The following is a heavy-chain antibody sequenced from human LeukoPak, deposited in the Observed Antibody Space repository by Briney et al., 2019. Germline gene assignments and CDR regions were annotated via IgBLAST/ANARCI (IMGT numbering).Heavy chain of an antibody. CDR1: GGSISSYY. Sequence: PSETLSLTCTVSGGSISSYYWSWIRQPPGKGLEWIGYIYTSGSTNYNPSLKSRVTISVDTSKNQFSLKLSSVTAADTAVYYCARYSYGYNWFDPWGQGTLVTVSS. J-gene: IGHJ5*02. V-gene: IGHV4-4*08. CDR3: ARYSYGYNWFDP. CDR2: IYTSGST. D-gene: IGHD5-18*01.